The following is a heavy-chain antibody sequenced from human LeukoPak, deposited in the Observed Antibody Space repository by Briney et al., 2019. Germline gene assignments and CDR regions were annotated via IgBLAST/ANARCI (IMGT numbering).Heavy chain of an antibody. CDR3: ARRWYFDL. CDR2: ISNDGSDK. V-gene: IGHV3-30*03. J-gene: IGHJ2*01. CDR1: GFTFSRYS. Sequence: QAGGSLRLSCAASGFTFSRYSMNWVRQAPGKGLEWVAVISNDGSDKYYADSVKGRFTISRDNSKSTLYLQMNSLRTEDTAVYYCARRWYFDLWGRGTLVTVSS.